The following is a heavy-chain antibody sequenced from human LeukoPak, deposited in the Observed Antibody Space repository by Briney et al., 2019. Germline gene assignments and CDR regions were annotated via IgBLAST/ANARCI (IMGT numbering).Heavy chain of an antibody. CDR1: GGSISSSSYY. J-gene: IGHJ4*02. V-gene: IGHV4-39*07. Sequence: PSETLSLTCTVSGGSISSSSYYWGWIRQPPGKGLEWIGSIYYSGSTYYNPSLKSRVTISVDTSKNQFSLKLSSVTAADTAVYYCARAAGGLRPSVVDYWGQGTLVTVSS. CDR2: IYYSGST. CDR3: ARAAGGLRPSVVDY. D-gene: IGHD5-12*01.